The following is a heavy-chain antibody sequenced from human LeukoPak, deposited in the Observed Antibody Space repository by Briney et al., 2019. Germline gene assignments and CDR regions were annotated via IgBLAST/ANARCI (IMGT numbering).Heavy chain of an antibody. CDR3: ARTPIRWFGELLIPWFDP. V-gene: IGHV4-59*01. J-gene: IGHJ5*02. CDR2: FHNSGTS. CDR1: GGSFSGYY. D-gene: IGHD3-10*01. Sequence: SETLSLTCAVYGGSFSGYYWSWIRQPPGKGLEWIGYFHNSGTSTYNPSLKSRVTISADTSKNQFSLKLNSLTTADTAVYYCARTPIRWFGELLIPWFDPWGQGTLVTVSS.